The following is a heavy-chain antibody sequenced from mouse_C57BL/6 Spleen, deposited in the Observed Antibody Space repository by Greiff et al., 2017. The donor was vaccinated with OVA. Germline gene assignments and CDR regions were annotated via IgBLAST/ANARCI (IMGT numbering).Heavy chain of an antibody. D-gene: IGHD2-3*01. CDR2: ISSGSSTI. J-gene: IGHJ1*03. CDR3: ARNGYSPYWYFDV. V-gene: IGHV5-17*01. CDR1: GFTFSDYG. Sequence: DVKLVESGGGLVKPGGSLKLSCAASGFTFSDYGMHWVRQAPEKGLEWVAYISSGSSTIYYADKVKGRFTISRDNAKNTLFLQMTSLRSEDTAMYYCARNGYSPYWYFDVWGTGTTVTVSS.